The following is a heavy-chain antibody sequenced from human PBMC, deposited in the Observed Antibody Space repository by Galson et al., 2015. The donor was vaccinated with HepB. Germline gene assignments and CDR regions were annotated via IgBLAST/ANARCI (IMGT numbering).Heavy chain of an antibody. V-gene: IGHV3-21*04. J-gene: IGHJ6*02. CDR2: ISNSTGYI. Sequence: LLLLCSAFGFTFCSDSINWGRRAPGEGLEGVASISNSTGYIYYADSVKGRFTISRDNAKNSLDLQMNNLTDEDTGVYYCARDWMSAGTPGYYYYYGMDVWGQGTTVTVSS. D-gene: IGHD6-13*01. CDR1: GFTFCSDS. CDR3: ARDWMSAGTPGYYYYYGMDV.